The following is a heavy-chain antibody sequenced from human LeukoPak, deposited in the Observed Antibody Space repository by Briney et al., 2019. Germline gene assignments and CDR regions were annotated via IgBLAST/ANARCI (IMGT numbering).Heavy chain of an antibody. CDR3: TTRGGSFSIFDY. V-gene: IGHV3-15*01. CDR2: IKSKTDGGTT. J-gene: IGHJ4*02. D-gene: IGHD1-26*01. CDR1: GFTFIDAW. Sequence: PGGALGLSCAASGFTFIDAWMSWVRQAPGKGLEGVGRIKSKTDGGTTDYAAPVKGRFTISRDDSKNTLYLQMNSLKTEDTAVYYCTTRGGSFSIFDYWGQGTLVTVSS.